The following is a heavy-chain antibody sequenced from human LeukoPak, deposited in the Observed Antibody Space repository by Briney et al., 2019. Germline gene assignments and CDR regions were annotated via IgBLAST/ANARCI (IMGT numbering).Heavy chain of an antibody. Sequence: SVKVSCKASGGTFSSYAISWVRQAPGQGLEWMGRIIPILGIANYAQKFQGRVTITADKSTSTAYMELSSLRSEDTAVYYCASSMYCYDSSGYPHPDYWGQGTLVTVSS. D-gene: IGHD3-22*01. CDR3: ASSMYCYDSSGYPHPDY. V-gene: IGHV1-69*04. CDR1: GGTFSSYA. J-gene: IGHJ4*02. CDR2: IIPILGIA.